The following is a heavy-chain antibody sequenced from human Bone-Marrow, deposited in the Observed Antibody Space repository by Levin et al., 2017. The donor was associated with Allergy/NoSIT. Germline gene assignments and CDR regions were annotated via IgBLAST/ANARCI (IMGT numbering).Heavy chain of an antibody. J-gene: IGHJ4*02. Sequence: QPGGSLRLSCAASGFTFRHYTMNWVRQAPGKGLEWVSSITSSGDSTYYADSLKGRFTISRDNAKNSLYLQLNRLRDEDTAMYYCARDPARGYYDSSGYSGDHWGQGTLVTVSS. CDR2: ITSSGDST. CDR1: GFTFRHYT. CDR3: ARDPARGYYDSSGYSGDH. V-gene: IGHV3-48*02. D-gene: IGHD3-22*01.